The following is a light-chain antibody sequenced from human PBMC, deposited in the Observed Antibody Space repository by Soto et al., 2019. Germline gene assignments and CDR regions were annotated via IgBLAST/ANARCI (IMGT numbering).Light chain of an antibody. Sequence: QSVLTQPPSVSAAPGQKVTISCSGSSSNIGNNYVSWYQHLPGTAPKLLIYDNNKRPSGIPDRFSGSKSCTSATLGITGLQTGDEADYYCATWDSSLSAGVFGGGTKLTVL. J-gene: IGLJ2*01. CDR1: SSNIGNNY. CDR2: DNN. CDR3: ATWDSSLSAGV. V-gene: IGLV1-51*01.